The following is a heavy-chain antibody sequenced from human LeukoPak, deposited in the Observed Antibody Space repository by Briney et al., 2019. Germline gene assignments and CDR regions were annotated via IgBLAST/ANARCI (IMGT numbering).Heavy chain of an antibody. CDR3: SRSLDY. J-gene: IGHJ4*02. Sequence: GGSLRLSCAASGFPFSDYWMDWVRQAPGKGMEWVANIKQDGSEEYYADSVKGRFTISRDNAKNSLYPQMNSLRAEDTAVYYCSRSLDYWVQGALVTVSS. V-gene: IGHV3-7*01. CDR1: GFPFSDYW. CDR2: IKQDGSEE.